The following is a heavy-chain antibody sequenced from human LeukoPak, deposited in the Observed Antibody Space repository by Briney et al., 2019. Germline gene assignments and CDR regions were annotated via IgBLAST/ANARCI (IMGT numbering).Heavy chain of an antibody. CDR3: ARQDVDIVATIGSHRNAYYYYYYMDV. V-gene: IGHV3-21*01. J-gene: IGHJ6*03. CDR1: GFTFSSYS. D-gene: IGHD5-12*01. Sequence: GGSLRLSCAASGFTFSSYSMNWVRQAPGKGLEWVSSISSSSSYIYYADSVKGRFTISRDNAKNSLYLQMNSLRAEDTAVYYCARQDVDIVATIGSHRNAYYYYYYMDVWGKGTTVTVSS. CDR2: ISSSSSYI.